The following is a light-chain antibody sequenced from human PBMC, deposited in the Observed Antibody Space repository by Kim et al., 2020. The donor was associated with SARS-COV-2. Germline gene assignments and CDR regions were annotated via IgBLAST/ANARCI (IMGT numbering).Light chain of an antibody. Sequence: NFMLTQPHSVSESPGKTVIISCTRSSGSIASNYVQWYQQRPGSAPTTLIYEDNQRLSGVPDRFSGSIDSSSNSASLTMSGLKTEDEADYYCQSYYSRNFIFGTGTKVTVL. J-gene: IGLJ1*01. CDR1: SGSIASNY. CDR2: EDN. CDR3: QSYYSRNFI. V-gene: IGLV6-57*04.